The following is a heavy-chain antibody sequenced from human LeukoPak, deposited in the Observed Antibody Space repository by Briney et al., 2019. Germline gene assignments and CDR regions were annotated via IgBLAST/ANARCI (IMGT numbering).Heavy chain of an antibody. CDR3: AKDRAPRSGSYGMDV. J-gene: IGHJ6*02. CDR2: ISYDGSNK. Sequence: GGSLRLSCEASGFTVHDFYMNWIRQAPGKGLEWVAVISYDGSNKYYADSVKGRFTISRDNSKNTLYLQMNSLRAEDTAVYYCAKDRAPRSGSYGMDVWGQGTTVTVSS. CDR1: GFTVHDFY. V-gene: IGHV3-30*18. D-gene: IGHD3-10*01.